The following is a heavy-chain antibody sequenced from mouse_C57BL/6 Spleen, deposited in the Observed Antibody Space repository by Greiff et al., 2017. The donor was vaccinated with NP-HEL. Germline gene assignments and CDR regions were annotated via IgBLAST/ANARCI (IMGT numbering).Heavy chain of an antibody. CDR1: GFTFSDYY. J-gene: IGHJ1*03. CDR3: ARHSDYYGSTWDFDV. D-gene: IGHD1-1*01. CDR2: ISNGGGST. V-gene: IGHV5-12*01. Sequence: EVMLVESGGGLVQPGGSLKLSCAASGFTFSDYYMYWVRQTPEKRLEWVAYISNGGGSTYYPDPVQGRFTISRDNAKHTLYLQMGRLKSEDTAMDYCARHSDYYGSTWDFDVWGTGTTVTVSS.